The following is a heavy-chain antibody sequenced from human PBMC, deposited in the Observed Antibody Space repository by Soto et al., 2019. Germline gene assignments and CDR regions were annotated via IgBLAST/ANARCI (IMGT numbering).Heavy chain of an antibody. J-gene: IGHJ5*02. CDR1: GYTFTSYY. V-gene: IGHV1-46*01. Sequence: ASVKVSCKASGYTFTSYYMHWVRQAPGQGREWMGIINPSGGSSSYAQKFQGRVTMTRDTSTSTVYMELSSLRSEDTAVYYCARSSSPNWFDPWGQGTLVTVSS. CDR3: ARSSSPNWFDP. D-gene: IGHD6-6*01. CDR2: INPSGGSS.